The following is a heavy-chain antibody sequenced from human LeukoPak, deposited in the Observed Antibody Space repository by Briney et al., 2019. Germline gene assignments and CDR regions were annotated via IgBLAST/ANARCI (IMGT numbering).Heavy chain of an antibody. J-gene: IGHJ4*02. CDR1: GGSISSGDYY. V-gene: IGHV4-30-4*01. Sequence: SQTLSLTCTVSGGSISSGDYYWSWIRQPPGKGLKSIGYIYYSGSTYYNPSLKSRVTISVDTSKNQFSLKLSSVTAADTAVYYCARVRQDYGDYYYWGQGTLVTVSS. CDR3: ARVRQDYGDYYY. CDR2: IYYSGST. D-gene: IGHD4-17*01.